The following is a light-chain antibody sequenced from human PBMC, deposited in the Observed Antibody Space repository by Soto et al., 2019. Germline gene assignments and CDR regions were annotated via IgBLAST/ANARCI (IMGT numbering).Light chain of an antibody. CDR1: QSVSSSF. Sequence: EIVLTQSPGTLSLSPGESATLSCRASQSVSSSFLGWYQQKPGQAPRLLIYAASSRASGIPDRFSGSGSGTDFTLSINGLDPEDLAVYYCQQYGTVPWTFGQGTKVDIK. J-gene: IGKJ1*01. V-gene: IGKV3-20*01. CDR2: AAS. CDR3: QQYGTVPWT.